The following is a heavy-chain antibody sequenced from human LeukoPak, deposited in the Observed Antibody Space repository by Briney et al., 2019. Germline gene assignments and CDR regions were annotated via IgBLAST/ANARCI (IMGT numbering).Heavy chain of an antibody. D-gene: IGHD1-20*01. J-gene: IGHJ4*02. CDR3: ARDLTYNWNDKDY. V-gene: IGHV3-23*01. CDR1: GFTFSSYA. Sequence: GGSLRLSCAASGFTFSSYAMSWVRQAPGKGLEWVSAISGSGGSTYYADSVKGRFTISRDNAKNTLYLQMNSLRAEDTAVYYCARDLTYNWNDKDYWGQGTLVTVSS. CDR2: ISGSGGST.